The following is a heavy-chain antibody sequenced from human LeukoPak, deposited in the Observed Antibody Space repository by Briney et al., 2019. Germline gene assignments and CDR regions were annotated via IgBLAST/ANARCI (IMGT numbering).Heavy chain of an antibody. Sequence: GGSLRLSCAASGFTFDDYAMHWVRQAPGKGLEWVSGISWNSGSIGYADSVKGRFTISRDNAKNSLYLQMNSLRAEDTAVYYCARHDILTGYYFIYYYYYMDVWGKGTTVTVSS. D-gene: IGHD3-9*01. CDR3: ARHDILTGYYFIYYYYYMDV. J-gene: IGHJ6*03. CDR2: ISWNSGSI. V-gene: IGHV3-9*01. CDR1: GFTFDDYA.